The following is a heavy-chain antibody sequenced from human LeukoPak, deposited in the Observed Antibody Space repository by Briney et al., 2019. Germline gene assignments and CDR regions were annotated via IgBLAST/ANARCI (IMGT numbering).Heavy chain of an antibody. V-gene: IGHV4-59*01. J-gene: IGHJ4*02. Sequence: SETLSLTCTVSGGSISSYYWSWIRQPPGKGLEWIGYIYYSGSTNYNPSLKSRVTISVDKSKNQFSLKLSSVTAADTAVYYCAREKTGSLDYWGQGTLVTVSS. D-gene: IGHD1-1*01. CDR3: AREKTGSLDY. CDR1: GGSISSYY. CDR2: IYYSGST.